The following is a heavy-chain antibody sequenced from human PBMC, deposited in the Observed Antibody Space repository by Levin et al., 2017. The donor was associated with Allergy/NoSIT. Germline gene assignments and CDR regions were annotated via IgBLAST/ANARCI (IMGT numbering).Heavy chain of an antibody. CDR1: GFTFNRYS. D-gene: IGHD5-12*01. CDR3: ARAITDGPYSSYMDV. V-gene: IGHV3-48*02. J-gene: IGHJ6*03. CDR2: ISTSSSTI. Sequence: GGSLRLSCAASGFTFNRYSMNWVRQAPGQGLEWVSYISTSSSTIYYADSVKGRFTISRDNAKNSVYLQMNSLRDEDTAVYYCARAITDGPYSSYMDVCGKGTTVTVSS.